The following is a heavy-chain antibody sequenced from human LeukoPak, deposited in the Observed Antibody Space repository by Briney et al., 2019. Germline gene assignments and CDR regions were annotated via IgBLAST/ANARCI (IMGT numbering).Heavy chain of an antibody. CDR3: VRSTGCSGGSCYWVYYFDY. D-gene: IGHD2-15*01. Sequence: PSETLSLTCTVSGGSIRSSYWSWIRQPPEKGLEFIGYINDNGTTNYNPTLKSRVTISVDTSKNQFSLKVRSVTAADTAVYYCVRSTGCSGGSCYWVYYFDYWGQGTLVTVSS. CDR1: GGSIRSSY. CDR2: INDNGTT. J-gene: IGHJ4*02. V-gene: IGHV4-59*01.